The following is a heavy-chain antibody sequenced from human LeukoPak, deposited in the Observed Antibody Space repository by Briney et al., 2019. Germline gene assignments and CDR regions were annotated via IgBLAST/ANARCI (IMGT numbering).Heavy chain of an antibody. CDR2: ISSSGLTI. CDR3: ATELGFRNAFDI. Sequence: GGSLRLSCTASGVTFTDLYMSWIRQAPAKGLEWVSYISSSGLTIYYADSVKDRFTISRDNAKNSLYLQMNSLRAEDTAVYYCATELGFRNAFDIWGQGTMVTVSS. CDR1: GVTFTDLY. J-gene: IGHJ3*02. V-gene: IGHV3-11*01. D-gene: IGHD3-16*01.